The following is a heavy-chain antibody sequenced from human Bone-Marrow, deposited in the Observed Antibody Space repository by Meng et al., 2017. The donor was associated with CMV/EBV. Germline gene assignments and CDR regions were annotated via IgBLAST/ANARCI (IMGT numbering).Heavy chain of an antibody. V-gene: IGHV3-21*01. J-gene: IGHJ4*02. CDR1: GFTFSSYS. D-gene: IGHD5-24*01. CDR3: ARDRRPRDGYILYYFDY. CDR2: ISSSSSYI. Sequence: GGSLRLSCAASGFTFSSYSMNRVRQAPGKGLEWVSSISSSSSYIYYADSVKGRFTISRDNAKNSLYLQMNSLRAEDTAVYYCARDRRPRDGYILYYFDYWGQGTLVTVSS.